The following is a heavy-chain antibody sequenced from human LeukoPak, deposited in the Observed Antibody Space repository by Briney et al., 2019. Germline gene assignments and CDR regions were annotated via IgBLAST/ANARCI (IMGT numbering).Heavy chain of an antibody. D-gene: IGHD1-7*01. V-gene: IGHV3-23*01. CDR3: AKDATPGNSIWDYFAR. Sequence: GGSLRLSCAVSGFTFGICAMSWVRQAPGKGLEWVASICSSDIYYADSVKGRFTVSRDNSQNTLYLQLNSLRAEDTAIYYCAKDATPGNSIWDYFARWGPGTLVTVSS. J-gene: IGHJ4*02. CDR2: ICSSDI. CDR1: GFTFGICA.